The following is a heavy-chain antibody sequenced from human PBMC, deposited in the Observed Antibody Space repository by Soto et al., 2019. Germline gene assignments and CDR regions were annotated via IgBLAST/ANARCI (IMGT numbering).Heavy chain of an antibody. CDR3: AMMNADSGSHDYAMDV. V-gene: IGHV2-26*03. Sequence: QVTLKESGPVLVKPTETLTLTCTISGFSLSNGRMGVSWICQPPGRALEWLAHFFSDAERSYITSMQSRLTMSQDTSGTLVVLTITNIDPHDTGTYFCAMMNADSGSHDYAMDVWGPGTPVTVSS. CDR1: GFSLSNGRMG. D-gene: IGHD4-17*01. J-gene: IGHJ6*01. CDR2: FFSDAER.